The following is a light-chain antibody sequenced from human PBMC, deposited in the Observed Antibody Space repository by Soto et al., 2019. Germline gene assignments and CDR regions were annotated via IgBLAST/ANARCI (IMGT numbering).Light chain of an antibody. J-gene: IGLJ1*01. CDR1: SSDVGGYNY. CDR2: DVS. Sequence: QSALTQPASVSGSPGHSITISCTGTSSDVGGYNYVSWYQQHPGQAPKLMIYDVSNRPSGVSNRFSGSKSGNTASLTISGLQAEDEADYYCSSYTSSSTHNYVFGTGTKVTVL. V-gene: IGLV2-14*01. CDR3: SSYTSSSTHNYV.